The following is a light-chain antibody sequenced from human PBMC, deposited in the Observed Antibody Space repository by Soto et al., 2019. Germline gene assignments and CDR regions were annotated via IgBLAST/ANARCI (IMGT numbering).Light chain of an antibody. J-gene: IGKJ5*01. Sequence: DIHMTQSPSSVTASVGDRVTITCRASQDIITWLAWYQQKPGKAPNLLIYTASNLQSGVPSRFSGSGSGTHFTLTISSLQPEDFGTYYCQQTDSFPITFGQGTRREIK. V-gene: IGKV1-12*01. CDR1: QDIITW. CDR2: TAS. CDR3: QQTDSFPIT.